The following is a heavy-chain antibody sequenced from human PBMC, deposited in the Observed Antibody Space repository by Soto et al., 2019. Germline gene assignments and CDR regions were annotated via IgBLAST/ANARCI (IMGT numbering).Heavy chain of an antibody. CDR1: GFTFGTFA. J-gene: IGHJ4*02. CDR2: ISGSGIST. CDR3: ATPVSSGWYGPQDY. V-gene: IGHV3-23*01. Sequence: PRGSLTLSCAASGFTFGTFALTWVRQAPGKGLEWVSGISGSGISTDHADSVKGRFTITRDNSKNTLFLQMNSLKADDTAIYYCATPVSSGWYGPQDYWGQGTLVTVSS. D-gene: IGHD6-19*01.